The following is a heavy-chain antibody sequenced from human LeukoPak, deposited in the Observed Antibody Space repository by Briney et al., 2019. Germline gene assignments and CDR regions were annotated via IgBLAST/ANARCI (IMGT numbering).Heavy chain of an antibody. V-gene: IGHV6-1*01. CDR1: GDSVSSNSVT. CDR3: ARSATAIGAFDI. Sequence: SQTLSLTCDISGDSVSSNSVTWNWIRQSPSRGLEWLGRTYYRSTWYNDYAVSVRGRITVNPDTSKNQFSLHLNSVTPEDTAVYYCARSATAIGAFDIWGPGTMVTVSS. D-gene: IGHD2-2*02. CDR2: TYYRSTWYN. J-gene: IGHJ3*02.